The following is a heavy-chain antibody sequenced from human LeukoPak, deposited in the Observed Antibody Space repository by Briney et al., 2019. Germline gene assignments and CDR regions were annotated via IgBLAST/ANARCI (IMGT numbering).Heavy chain of an antibody. Sequence: GGSLRLSCAASGFTFSDSYMTWIRQAPGKGLEWVSAISGSGGSTYYADSVKGRFTISRDNSKNTLYLQMNSLRAEDTAVYYCARILITMIVVTNAFDMWGPGTMVTVSS. J-gene: IGHJ3*02. D-gene: IGHD3-22*01. CDR2: ISGSGGST. CDR1: GFTFSDSY. V-gene: IGHV3-23*01. CDR3: ARILITMIVVTNAFDM.